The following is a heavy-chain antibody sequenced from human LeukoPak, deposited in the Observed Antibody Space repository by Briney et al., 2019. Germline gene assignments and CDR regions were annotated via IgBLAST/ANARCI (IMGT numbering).Heavy chain of an antibody. Sequence: GGSLRLSCAASGFTFSSYAMSWVRQAPGKGLEWVSAISGSGGSTYYADSVKGRFTISRDNSKNTLYLQMNSLRAEETAVYYCAKHAVQYSTTPPLGYWGHGTLVTVSS. J-gene: IGHJ4*01. CDR1: GFTFSSYA. CDR2: ISGSGGST. V-gene: IGHV3-23*01. D-gene: IGHD6-6*01. CDR3: AKHAVQYSTTPPLGY.